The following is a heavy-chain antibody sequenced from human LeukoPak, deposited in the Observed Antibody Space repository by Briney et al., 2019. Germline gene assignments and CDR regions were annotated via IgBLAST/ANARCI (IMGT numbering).Heavy chain of an antibody. CDR3: ARRDDFYYFDY. J-gene: IGHJ4*02. Sequence: PSETLSLTCAVSGYSISSGYYWGWIRQPPGMGLEWIGSIYHSGSTYYNPSLKSRVTISVDTSKNQFSLKLSSVTAADTAVYYCARRDDFYYFDYWGQGTLVTVSS. D-gene: IGHD3-3*01. CDR2: IYHSGST. CDR1: GYSISSGYY. V-gene: IGHV4-38-2*01.